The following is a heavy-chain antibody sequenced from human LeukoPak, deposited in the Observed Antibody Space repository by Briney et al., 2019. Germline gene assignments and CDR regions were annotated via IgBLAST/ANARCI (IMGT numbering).Heavy chain of an antibody. CDR3: ARDLSSGLNDH. CDR2: INAYLRQT. Sequence: SVKVSCKASGYKFINYGINWVRHAPGQGLEWRGWINAYLRQTRYAQKFQDRVTLTTDTSTSTAYMELRSLTSDDTAGYFCARDLSSGLNDHWGQGPLVTVSS. J-gene: IGHJ1*01. D-gene: IGHD6-19*01. CDR1: GYKFINYG. V-gene: IGHV1-18*01.